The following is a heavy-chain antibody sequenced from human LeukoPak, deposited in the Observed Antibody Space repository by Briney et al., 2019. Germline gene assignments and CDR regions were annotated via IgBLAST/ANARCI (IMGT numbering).Heavy chain of an antibody. CDR1: GFTFSNYA. CDR2: ISGSSGNI. Sequence: GGSLRLSCAASGFTFSNYAMSWVRQAPGKGLEWVSYISGSSGNIHYADSVKGRFTISRDSAKNSLYLQMNSLRAEDTAVYYCARDTAFSFDYWGQGNLVTVSS. CDR3: ARDTAFSFDY. J-gene: IGHJ4*02. V-gene: IGHV3-48*01. D-gene: IGHD2-21*02.